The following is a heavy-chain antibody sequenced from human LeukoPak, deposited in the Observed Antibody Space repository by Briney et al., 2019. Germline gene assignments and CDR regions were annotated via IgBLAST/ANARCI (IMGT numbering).Heavy chain of an antibody. Sequence: PSETLSLTCAVSGGSFSGYYWSWIRQPPGKGLEWIGEINHSGSTNYNPSLKSRVTISVDKSKNQFSLKLSSVTAADTAVYYCARAYSSGWYDGPDYWGQGTLVTVSS. D-gene: IGHD6-19*01. CDR1: GGSFSGYY. V-gene: IGHV4-34*01. CDR2: INHSGST. CDR3: ARAYSSGWYDGPDY. J-gene: IGHJ4*02.